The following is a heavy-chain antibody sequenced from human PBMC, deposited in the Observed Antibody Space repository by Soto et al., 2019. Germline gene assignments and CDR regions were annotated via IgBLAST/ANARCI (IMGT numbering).Heavy chain of an antibody. Sequence: QVQLVQSGAEVKKPGSSVKVSCKASGGTFSSYTISWVRQAPGQGLEWMGRIIPILGIANYAQKFQGRDTITADKDRSTAYMELSSLRSVDTGVYYCARLHETYYYDRSGYPWGQGTLVTVSS. D-gene: IGHD3-22*01. J-gene: IGHJ4*02. CDR2: IIPILGIA. CDR1: GGTFSSYT. V-gene: IGHV1-69*02. CDR3: ARLHETYYYDRSGYP.